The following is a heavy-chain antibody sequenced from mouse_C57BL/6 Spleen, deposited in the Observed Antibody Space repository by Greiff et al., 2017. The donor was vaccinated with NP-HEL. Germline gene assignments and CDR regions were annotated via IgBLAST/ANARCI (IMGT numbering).Heavy chain of an antibody. CDR1: GFTFSSYA. D-gene: IGHD1-1*01. V-gene: IGHV5-9-1*02. CDR3: TRDNNGSSPEYFDV. CDR2: ISSGGDYI. J-gene: IGHJ1*03. Sequence: EVQGVESGEGLVKPGGSLKLSCAASGFTFSSYAMSWVRQTPEKRLEWVAYISSGGDYIYYADTVKGRFTISRDNARNTLYLQMSSLKSEDTAMYYCTRDNNGSSPEYFDVWGTGTTVTVSS.